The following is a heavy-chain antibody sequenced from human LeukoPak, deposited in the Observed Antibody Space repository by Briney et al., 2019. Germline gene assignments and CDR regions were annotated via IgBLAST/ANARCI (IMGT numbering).Heavy chain of an antibody. CDR3: ARGVGSGSRLRAGDY. D-gene: IGHD1-26*01. V-gene: IGHV3-53*01. J-gene: IGHJ4*02. CDR2: IYSGGST. CDR1: GVTVSSNY. Sequence: PGGSLRLSCAASGVTVSSNYMSWVRQAPGKGLEWVSVIYSGGSTYYADSVKGRFTISRDNSKNTLYLQMNSLRAEDTAVYCCARGVGSGSRLRAGDYWGQGTLVTVSS.